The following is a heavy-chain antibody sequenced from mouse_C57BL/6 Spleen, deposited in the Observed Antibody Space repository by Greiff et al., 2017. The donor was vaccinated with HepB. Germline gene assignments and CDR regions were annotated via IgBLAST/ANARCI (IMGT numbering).Heavy chain of an antibody. D-gene: IGHD1-1*01. Sequence: VKLMESGPGLVQPSQSLSITCTVSGFSLTSYGVHWVRQSPGKGLEWLGVIWSGGSTDYNAAFISRLSISKDNSKSQVFFKMNSLQADDTAIYYCASSYYYGSSYPFAYWGQGTLVTVSA. CDR2: IWSGGST. CDR3: ASSYYYGSSYPFAY. V-gene: IGHV2-2*01. J-gene: IGHJ3*01. CDR1: GFSLTSYG.